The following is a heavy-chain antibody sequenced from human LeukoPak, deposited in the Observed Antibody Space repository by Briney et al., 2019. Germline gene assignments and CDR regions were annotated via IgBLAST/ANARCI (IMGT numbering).Heavy chain of an antibody. Sequence: GGSLRLSCAASGFTVSSNYMSRVRQAPGKGLEWVSVIYSGGSTYYADSVKGRFTISRDNSKNTLYLQMNSLRAEDTAVYYCARAAAVSYYFDYWGQGTLVTVSS. CDR1: GFTVSSNY. CDR2: IYSGGST. J-gene: IGHJ4*02. D-gene: IGHD6-13*01. V-gene: IGHV3-66*01. CDR3: ARAAAVSYYFDY.